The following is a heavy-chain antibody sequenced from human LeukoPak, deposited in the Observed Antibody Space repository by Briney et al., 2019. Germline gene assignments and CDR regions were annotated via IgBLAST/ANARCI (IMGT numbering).Heavy chain of an antibody. CDR1: GFTFSNAW. CDR3: TTDSGNWYFYYYYMDV. CDR2: IKSKTDGGTT. D-gene: IGHD6-25*01. J-gene: IGHJ6*03. Sequence: PGGSLRLSCAASGFTFSNAWMSWVRQAPGKGLEWVGRIKSKTDGGTTDFAAPVKGRFTISRDDSQNTLSLQMTNLKTEDTAVYYCTTDSGNWYFYYYYMDVWGKEATVTVSS. V-gene: IGHV3-15*01.